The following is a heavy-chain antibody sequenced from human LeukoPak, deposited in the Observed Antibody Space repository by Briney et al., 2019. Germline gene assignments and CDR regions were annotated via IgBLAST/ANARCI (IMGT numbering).Heavy chain of an antibody. CDR2: IKQDGSEK. CDR1: GFTFSSYW. CDR3: ARDKEYYYYMDV. Sequence: HPGGSLRLSCAASGFTFSSYWMSWVRQAPGKGLEWVANIKQDGSEKYYVGSVKGRFTISRDNAKNSLYLQMNSLRAEDTAVYYCARDKEYYYYMDVWGKGTTVTVYS. J-gene: IGHJ6*03. V-gene: IGHV3-7*01.